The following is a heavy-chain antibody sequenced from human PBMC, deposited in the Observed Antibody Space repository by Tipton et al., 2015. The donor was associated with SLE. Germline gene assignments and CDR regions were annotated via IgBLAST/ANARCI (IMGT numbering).Heavy chain of an antibody. CDR1: GFTFDDYA. D-gene: IGHD6-19*01. Sequence: SLRLSCAASGFTFDDYAMHLVRQAPGKGLERVSGICWNSGNIDYAESVKGRFTISRDNAKKSLYLQMNSMRAEDTALYYCAKDIFKAVAGTPYFDYWGQGTLVTVSS. CDR2: ICWNSGNI. CDR3: AKDIFKAVAGTPYFDY. V-gene: IGHV3-9*01. J-gene: IGHJ4*02.